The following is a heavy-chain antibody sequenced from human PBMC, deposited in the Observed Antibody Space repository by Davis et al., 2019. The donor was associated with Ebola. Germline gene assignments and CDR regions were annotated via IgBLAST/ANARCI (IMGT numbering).Heavy chain of an antibody. CDR2: IYYSGST. Sequence: SETLSLTCAVYGGSFSGYYWSWIRQPPGKGLEWIGYIYYSGSTYYNPSLKSRVTISVDTSKNQFSLKLSSVTAADTAVYYCARGGWPGYFDYWGQGTLVTVSS. V-gene: IGHV4-59*01. CDR1: GGSFSGYY. CDR3: ARGGWPGYFDY. D-gene: IGHD2-15*01. J-gene: IGHJ4*02.